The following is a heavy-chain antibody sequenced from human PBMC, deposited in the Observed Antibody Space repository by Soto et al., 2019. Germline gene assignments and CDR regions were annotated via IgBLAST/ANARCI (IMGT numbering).Heavy chain of an antibody. J-gene: IGHJ4*02. Sequence: GSLRLSCAASGFTFSSYAMHWVRQAPGKGLEWVAVISYDGSNKYYADSVKGRFTISRDNSKNTLYLQMNSLRAEDTAVYYCARGDILWFGELSNFDYWGQGTLVTVSS. D-gene: IGHD3-10*01. CDR2: ISYDGSNK. CDR1: GFTFSSYA. CDR3: ARGDILWFGELSNFDY. V-gene: IGHV3-30-3*01.